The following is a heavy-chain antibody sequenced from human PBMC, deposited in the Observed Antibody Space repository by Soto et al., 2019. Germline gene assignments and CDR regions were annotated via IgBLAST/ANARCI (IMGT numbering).Heavy chain of an antibody. CDR3: ARERLKNYYDSSGYTEFDY. CDR2: IIPISGTA. V-gene: IGHV1-69*13. CDR1: GGSFSNYA. J-gene: IGHJ4*02. D-gene: IGHD3-22*01. Sequence: ASVKVSCEACGGSFSNYAISWVRQAPGQGLEWMGGIIPISGTANYAQKFQGRVTITADESTSTAYMELSSLRSEDTAVYYCARERLKNYYDSSGYTEFDYWGQGTLVTVSS.